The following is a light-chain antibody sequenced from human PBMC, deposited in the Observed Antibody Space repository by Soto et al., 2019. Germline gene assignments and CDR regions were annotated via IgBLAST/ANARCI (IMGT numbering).Light chain of an antibody. CDR3: QSFDSSLRADV. V-gene: IGLV1-40*01. J-gene: IGLJ1*01. CDR1: SSNFGAGYE. Sequence: QSVLTQPPSVSGAPGQRVTISCTGSSSNFGAGYEVHWYKQLPGAAPTLVIFNNLNRPSGVPERFSGSKSGTSASLVISGLQAEDEADYYCQSFDSSLRADVFGSGTKGTVL. CDR2: NNL.